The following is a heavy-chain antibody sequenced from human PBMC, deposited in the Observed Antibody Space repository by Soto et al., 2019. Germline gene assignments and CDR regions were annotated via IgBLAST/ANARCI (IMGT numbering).Heavy chain of an antibody. D-gene: IGHD3-9*01. CDR2: IWYDGSNK. CDR1: GFTFSSYG. Sequence: QVQLVESGGGVVQPGRSLRLSCAASGFTFSSYGMHWVRQAPGKGLEWVAVIWYDGSNKYYADSVKGRFTISRDNSKNTLYLQMNSLRAEDTAVYYCARDRRIFDWLFPFGYWGQGTLVTVSS. J-gene: IGHJ4*02. CDR3: ARDRRIFDWLFPFGY. V-gene: IGHV3-33*01.